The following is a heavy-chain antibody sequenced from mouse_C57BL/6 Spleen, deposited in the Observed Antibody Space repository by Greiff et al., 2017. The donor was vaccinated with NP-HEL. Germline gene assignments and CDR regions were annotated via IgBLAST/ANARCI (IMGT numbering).Heavy chain of an antibody. J-gene: IGHJ2*01. CDR1: GFTFSSYA. D-gene: IGHD4-1*01. CDR3: ARATGTYYFDD. CDR2: ISAGGSYT. V-gene: IGHV5-4*01. Sequence: EVQLVESGGGLVKPGGSLKLSCAASGFTFSSYAMSWVRQTPEKRLEWVATISAGGSYTYYPDNVKGRFTISRDNAKNNLYLQMSHLKSEDTAMYYCARATGTYYFDDWGQGTTLTVSS.